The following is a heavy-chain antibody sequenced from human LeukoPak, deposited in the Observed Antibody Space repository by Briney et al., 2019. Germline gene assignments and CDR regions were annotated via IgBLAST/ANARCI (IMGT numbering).Heavy chain of an antibody. CDR3: ARVRYSSSRAFDY. D-gene: IGHD6-13*01. Sequence: SETLSLTCAVYGGSFSGYYWSWIRQPPGKGLEWIGYIYYSGSTNYNPSLKSRVTISVDTSKNQFSLKLSSVTAADTAVYYCARVRYSSSRAFDYWGQGTLVTVSS. CDR1: GGSFSGYY. V-gene: IGHV4-59*01. CDR2: IYYSGST. J-gene: IGHJ4*02.